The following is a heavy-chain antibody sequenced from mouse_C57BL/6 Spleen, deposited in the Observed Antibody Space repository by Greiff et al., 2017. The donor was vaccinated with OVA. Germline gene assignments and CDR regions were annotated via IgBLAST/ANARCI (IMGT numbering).Heavy chain of an antibody. J-gene: IGHJ2*01. D-gene: IGHD4-1*01. CDR1: GFTFSSYA. Sequence: DVQLVESGGGLVKPGGSLKLSCAASGFTFSSYAMSWVRQTPEKRLEWVATISDGGSYTYYPDNVKGRFTISRDNAKNNLYLQMSHLKSEDTAMYYCAREELAFDYWGQGTTLTVSS. CDR3: AREELAFDY. V-gene: IGHV5-4*01. CDR2: ISDGGSYT.